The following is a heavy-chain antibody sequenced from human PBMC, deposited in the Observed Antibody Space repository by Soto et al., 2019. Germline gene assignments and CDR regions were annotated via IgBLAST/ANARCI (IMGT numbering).Heavy chain of an antibody. CDR2: ISSSSSYI. CDR3: AKDRHGSSSSGFYYYGMDV. J-gene: IGHJ6*02. V-gene: IGHV3-21*04. Sequence: PGGSLRLSCTASAVTFSSYSMNWVRQAPGKGLEWVSSISSSSSYIYYVDSVKGRFIISRDNAKNTLYLQMNSLRAEDTAVYYCAKDRHGSSSSGFYYYGMDVWGQGATVTVSS. CDR1: AVTFSSYS. D-gene: IGHD6-6*01.